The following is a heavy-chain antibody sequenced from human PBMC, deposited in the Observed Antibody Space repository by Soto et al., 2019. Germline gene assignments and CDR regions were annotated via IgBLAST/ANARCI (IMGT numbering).Heavy chain of an antibody. CDR1: GGSFSSSSYY. CDR2: IYYSGST. Sequence: LETLSLPCPDSGGSFSSSSYYWDWIRQPPGEGLEWIGSIYYSGSTYYNPSLKSRVTISVDTSKNQFSLKLSSVTAADTAVYYCARSGARVAGPSYYYYYGMDVWGQGTTVT. CDR3: ARSGARVAGPSYYYYYGMDV. D-gene: IGHD6-19*01. V-gene: IGHV4-39*01. J-gene: IGHJ6*02.